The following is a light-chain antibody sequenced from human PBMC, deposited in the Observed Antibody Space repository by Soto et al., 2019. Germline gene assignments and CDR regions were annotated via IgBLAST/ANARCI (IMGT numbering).Light chain of an antibody. J-gene: IGLJ1*01. CDR2: IND. V-gene: IGLV1-44*01. Sequence: QSVLTQPPSASGTPGQRITISCSGSSSNIGDNPVNWYQQLPGAAPKLLIYINDQRPSGVPDRFSGSKSGTSASLAISGLQPEDQADHSCAAWDDSFNALFGTGTKVTV. CDR1: SSNIGDNP. CDR3: AAWDDSFNAL.